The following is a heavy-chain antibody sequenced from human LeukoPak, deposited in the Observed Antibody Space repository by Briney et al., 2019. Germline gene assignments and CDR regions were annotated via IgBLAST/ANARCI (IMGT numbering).Heavy chain of an antibody. D-gene: IGHD2-2*01. J-gene: IGHJ4*02. CDR3: ARVKYEYYFDY. Sequence: SGTLSLTCAVYGGSFSGYYWSWIRQPPGKGLEWIGEINHSGSTNYNPSLKSRVTISVDTSKNQFSLKLSSVTAADTAVYYCARVKYEYYFDYWGQGTLVTVSS. CDR2: INHSGST. V-gene: IGHV4-34*01. CDR1: GGSFSGYY.